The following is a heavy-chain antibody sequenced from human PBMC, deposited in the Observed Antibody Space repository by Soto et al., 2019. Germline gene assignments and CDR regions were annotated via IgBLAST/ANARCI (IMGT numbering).Heavy chain of an antibody. J-gene: IGHJ6*02. CDR2: ISSGSTTI. CDR3: ARVRRNDASDYYGMDV. CDR1: GFSFSSST. D-gene: IGHD1-1*01. V-gene: IGHV3-48*02. Sequence: GGSLRLSCAASGFSFSSSTMNWVRQAPGKGLEWVSYISSGSTTIYYAESVKGRFTISRDNGKNSLYLQMNSLRDEDTAVYYCARVRRNDASDYYGMDVWGQGTTVTVSS.